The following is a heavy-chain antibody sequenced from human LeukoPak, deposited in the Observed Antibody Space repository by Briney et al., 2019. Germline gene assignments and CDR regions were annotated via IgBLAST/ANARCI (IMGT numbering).Heavy chain of an antibody. D-gene: IGHD3-22*01. V-gene: IGHV4-59*01. J-gene: IGHJ4*02. CDR1: GGSISSYY. Sequence: SETLSLTCTVSGGSISSYYWSWIPQPPGKALEGSGYINCSGTTYYNPSLISRVTISVDTSKNQFSLRVTAVTAADTAVYYCARHYESSGFYFDYWGQGALVTVSS. CDR2: INCSGTT. CDR3: ARHYESSGFYFDY.